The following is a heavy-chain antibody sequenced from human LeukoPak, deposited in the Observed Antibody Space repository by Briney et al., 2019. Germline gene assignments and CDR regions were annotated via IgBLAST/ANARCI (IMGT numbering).Heavy chain of an antibody. CDR1: GYTFSSYS. D-gene: IGHD2-8*01. Sequence: PGGSLRLSCAASGYTFSSYSMNWVRQAPGKGLEWVSSISSSSSYIYYADSVKCRFTISRDNAKNSLYLQMNSLRAEDTAVYYCVCMDGSASWIDYWGQGTLVTVSS. V-gene: IGHV3-21*01. J-gene: IGHJ4*02. CDR2: ISSSSSYI. CDR3: VCMDGSASWIDY.